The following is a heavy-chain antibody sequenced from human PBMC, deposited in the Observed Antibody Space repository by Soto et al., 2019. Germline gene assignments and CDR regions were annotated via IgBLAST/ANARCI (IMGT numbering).Heavy chain of an antibody. Sequence: EVQLVESGGGLVQPGGSLRLSCAASGFTVSSNYMSWVRQAPGKGLEWVSVIYSGGSTYYEDSVKGRFTISRNNSKNTMYLQMNRLSGEDTAVYSCARVVYYDYIWGSYRSECHGDYWGQGTLVTVSS. J-gene: IGHJ4*02. D-gene: IGHD3-16*02. V-gene: IGHV3-66*01. CDR2: IYSGGST. CDR1: GFTVSSNY. CDR3: ARVVYYDYIWGSYRSECHGDY.